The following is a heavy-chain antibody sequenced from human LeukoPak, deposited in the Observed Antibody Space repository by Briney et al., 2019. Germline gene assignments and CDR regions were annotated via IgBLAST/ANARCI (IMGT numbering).Heavy chain of an antibody. CDR3: ARVIAGVIDY. CDR2: INHSGST. J-gene: IGHJ4*02. D-gene: IGHD7-27*01. V-gene: IGHV4-34*01. Sequence: SETLSLTCAVYGGSFSGYYWSWIRQPPGKGLEWIGEINHSGSTNYNPSLKSRVIISVDTSKNQFSLKLSSVTAADTAVYYCARVIAGVIDYWGQGTLVTVSS. CDR1: GGSFSGYY.